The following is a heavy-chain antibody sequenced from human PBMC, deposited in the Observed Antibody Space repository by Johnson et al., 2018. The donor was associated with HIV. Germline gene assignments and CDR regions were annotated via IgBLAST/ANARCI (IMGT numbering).Heavy chain of an antibody. Sequence: VQLVESGGGLVQPGGSLRLSCAASGFTFSSYAMHWVRQAPGKGLEYVSAISSNGGSTYYADSVKGRFTISRDNSKNTLYLQMNSLRAEDTAVYYCARGSSSWLHDAFDIWGQGTMVTVSS. D-gene: IGHD6-13*01. CDR2: ISSNGGST. CDR3: ARGSSSWLHDAFDI. V-gene: IGHV3-64*04. CDR1: GFTFSSYA. J-gene: IGHJ3*02.